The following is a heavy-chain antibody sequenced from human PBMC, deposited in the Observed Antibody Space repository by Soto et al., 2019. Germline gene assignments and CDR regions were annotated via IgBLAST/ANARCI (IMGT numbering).Heavy chain of an antibody. Sequence: GGSLRLSCTASGFTFSSYGMHWVHQAPGKGLEWVAVIWYDGTNEYYADSVKGRFTISRDNSKNTLYLQMNSLRAEDTAVYYCARVRSGYYPTLDYWGQGTLVTVSS. CDR2: IWYDGTNE. V-gene: IGHV3-33*01. CDR1: GFTFSSYG. J-gene: IGHJ4*02. D-gene: IGHD3-22*01. CDR3: ARVRSGYYPTLDY.